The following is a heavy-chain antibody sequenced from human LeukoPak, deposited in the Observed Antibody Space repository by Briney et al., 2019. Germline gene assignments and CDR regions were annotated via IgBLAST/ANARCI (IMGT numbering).Heavy chain of an antibody. CDR3: AKGHTDSPEGRITIFGVVIRPSHH. CDR1: GFTFSSYA. Sequence: PGESLRLSCAASGFTFSSYAMSWVRQAPGKGLEWVSAISGSGGSTYYADSVKGRFTISRDNSKNTLYLQMNSLRAEDTAVYYCAKGHTDSPEGRITIFGVVIRPSHHWGQGTLVTVSS. CDR2: ISGSGGST. J-gene: IGHJ4*02. V-gene: IGHV3-23*01. D-gene: IGHD3-3*01.